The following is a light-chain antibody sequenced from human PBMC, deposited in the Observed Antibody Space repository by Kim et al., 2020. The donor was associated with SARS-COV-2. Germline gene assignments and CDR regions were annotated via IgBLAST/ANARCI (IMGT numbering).Light chain of an antibody. Sequence: QLVLTQSPSASASLGASVKLTCTLSNGHTTYGIAWHQQQPLKGPRYLMKLNTDGSLTRGDGIPDRFSASRSGAERYLTISRLQPEDEGDYYCQTWDTGTRVFGGGTKVTVL. J-gene: IGLJ3*02. V-gene: IGLV4-69*01. CDR3: QTWDTGTRV. CDR2: LNTDGSL. CDR1: NGHTTYG.